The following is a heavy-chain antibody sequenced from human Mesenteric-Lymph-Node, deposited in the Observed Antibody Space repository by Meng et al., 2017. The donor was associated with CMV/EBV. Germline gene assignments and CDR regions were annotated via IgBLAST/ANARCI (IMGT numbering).Heavy chain of an antibody. J-gene: IGHJ4*02. CDR3: AKDGSPFRGAAGTVRYTDY. CDR1: GFTFSSYA. V-gene: IGHV3-23*01. CDR2: ISGSGGST. Sequence: GGSLRLSCAASGFTFSSYAMSWVRQAPGKGLEWVSAISGSGGSTYYADSVKGRFTISRDNSKNTLYLQMNSLRAEDTAVYYCAKDGSPFRGAAGTVRYTDYWGQGTLVTVSS. D-gene: IGHD6-13*01.